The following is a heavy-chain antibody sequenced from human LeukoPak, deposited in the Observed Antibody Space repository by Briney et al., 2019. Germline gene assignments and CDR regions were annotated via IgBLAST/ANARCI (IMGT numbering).Heavy chain of an antibody. D-gene: IGHD3-22*01. Sequence: PSQTLSLTCTVSGGSISSGGYYWSWIRQHPGKGLEWLGYIYYSGSTYYNPSLKSRVTISVDTSKNQFSLKLSSVTAADTAVYYCARSFYDSSGYLNDYWGQGTLVTVSS. V-gene: IGHV4-31*03. J-gene: IGHJ4*02. CDR1: GGSISSGGYY. CDR2: IYYSGST. CDR3: ARSFYDSSGYLNDY.